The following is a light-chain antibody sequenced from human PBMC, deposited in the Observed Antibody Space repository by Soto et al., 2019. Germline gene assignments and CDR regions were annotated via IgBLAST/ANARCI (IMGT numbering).Light chain of an antibody. CDR3: LQDYNYPLP. CDR2: AAS. V-gene: IGKV1-6*01. CDR1: QGIRND. Sequence: ASQMTQSPSALSASVGDRVTITCRASQGIRNDLGWYQQKPGKAPKLLIYAASSLQSGVPSRFSGSGSGTDFTLTISSLQPEDFATYYCLQDYNYPLPFGGGTKVDI. J-gene: IGKJ4*01.